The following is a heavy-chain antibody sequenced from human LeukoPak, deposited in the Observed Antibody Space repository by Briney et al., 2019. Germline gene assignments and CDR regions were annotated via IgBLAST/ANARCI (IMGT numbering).Heavy chain of an antibody. CDR2: ISGSAGST. Sequence: PGGSLRLSCAASGFTFSSYAVSWVRQAPGRGLEWLSAISGSAGSTYYADSVKGRFTISRDNAKNSLYLQMNSLRAEDTAVYYCARSTWFGELYFDYWGQGTLVTVSS. V-gene: IGHV3-23*01. CDR3: ARSTWFGELYFDY. CDR1: GFTFSSYA. D-gene: IGHD3-10*01. J-gene: IGHJ4*02.